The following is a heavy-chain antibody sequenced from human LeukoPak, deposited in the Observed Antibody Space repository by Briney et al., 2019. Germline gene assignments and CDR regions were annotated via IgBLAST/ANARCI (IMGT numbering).Heavy chain of an antibody. J-gene: IGHJ4*02. CDR3: ARDLATVVTDY. V-gene: IGHV3-21*01. CDR2: ISSSSSYI. Sequence: GGSLRLSCAASGFTFDCCGMNWVRQAPGKGLEWVSSISSSSSYIYYADSVKGRFTISRDNAKNSLYLQMNSLRAEDTAVYYCARDLATVVTDYWGQGTLVTVSS. D-gene: IGHD4-23*01. CDR1: GFTFDCCG.